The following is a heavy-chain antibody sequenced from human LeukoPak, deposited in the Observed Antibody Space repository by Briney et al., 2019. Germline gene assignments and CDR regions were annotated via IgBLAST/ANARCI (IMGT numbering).Heavy chain of an antibody. J-gene: IGHJ4*02. CDR3: ARGYCTNGVCSSDYFDY. V-gene: IGHV4-31*03. CDR2: IYNSGST. D-gene: IGHD2-8*01. CDR1: GGSISSGGYY. Sequence: PSQTLSLTCTVSGGSISSGGYYWNRIRQHPGKGLEWIGYIYNSGSTYYNPSLKSRSTISVDTSKNQFSLKLRSVTAAATAVYYCARGYCTNGVCSSDYFDYWGQGTLVTVSS.